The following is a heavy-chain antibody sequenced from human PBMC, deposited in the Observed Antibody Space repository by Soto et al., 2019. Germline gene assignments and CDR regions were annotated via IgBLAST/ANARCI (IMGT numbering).Heavy chain of an antibody. J-gene: IGHJ4*02. CDR2: INPNSGGT. CDR1: GYTFTVYY. V-gene: IGHV1-2*02. D-gene: IGHD3-10*01. CDR3: ARITMVRGVPDY. Sequence: GASVKVSCKASGYTFTVYYMHCVLRAPVQWLEWMGCINPNSGGTNYAQKFQGRVTMTRDTSISTAYMELSRLRSDDTAVYYCARITMVRGVPDYWGQGTLVTVSS.